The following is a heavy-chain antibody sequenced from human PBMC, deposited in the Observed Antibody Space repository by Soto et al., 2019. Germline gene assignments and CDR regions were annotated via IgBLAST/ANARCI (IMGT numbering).Heavy chain of an antibody. CDR2: ISGSGGST. CDR1: GFTFSSYA. Sequence: EVQLLESGGGLVQPGGSLRLSCAASGFTFSSYAMSWVRQAPGKGLEWVSAISGSGGSTYYADSVKGRFTISRDNSKDALYLQMNSLRAEDTAVYYCAKTPTYYYDLMDYWGQGTLVTVSS. V-gene: IGHV3-23*01. J-gene: IGHJ4*02. D-gene: IGHD3-22*01. CDR3: AKTPTYYYDLMDY.